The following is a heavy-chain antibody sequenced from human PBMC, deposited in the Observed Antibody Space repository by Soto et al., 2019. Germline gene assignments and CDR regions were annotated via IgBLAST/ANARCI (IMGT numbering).Heavy chain of an antibody. CDR2: ISAYNGNT. J-gene: IGHJ4*02. Sequence: ASVKVSCKTSGYTFSDYGISRVRQVPGQGLEWMGWISAYNGNTDYAQKFQGRVTMTTDTSTSTAYMELRGLRSDDTAVYYCARDRSTGDYWGQGTLVTVSS. V-gene: IGHV1-18*01. CDR1: GYTFSDYG. CDR3: ARDRSTGDY.